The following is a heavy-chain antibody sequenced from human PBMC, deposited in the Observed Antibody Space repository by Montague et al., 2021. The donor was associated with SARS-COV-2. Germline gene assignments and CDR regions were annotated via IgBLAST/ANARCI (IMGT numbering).Heavy chain of an antibody. D-gene: IGHD3-3*01. J-gene: IGHJ6*01. Sequence: SLRLSCAASGFNFTNYNINWVRQPPGTGLEWVSSISASGFGWPYIYYSDSVKARFPISRDNAKNSVYLQMNSLRAEETALYYCAGESVSSFGVVIFGMDVWGRGTTVPVSS. CDR1: GFNFTNYN. CDR2: ISASGFGWPYI. V-gene: IGHV3-21*01. CDR3: AGESVSSFGVVIFGMDV.